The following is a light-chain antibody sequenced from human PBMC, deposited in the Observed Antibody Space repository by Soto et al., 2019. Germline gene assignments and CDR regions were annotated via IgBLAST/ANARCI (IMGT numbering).Light chain of an antibody. CDR2: AAS. V-gene: IGKV1-17*03. J-gene: IGKJ1*01. CDR1: QGISNW. CDR3: LQHNRYPRT. Sequence: DIQMTQSPSSVSVSVGDRVTITCRASQGISNWLAWYQQKPGKAPKRLIYAASSLESGVPSRFRGRGSGAEFTLTISSLQPEDFATYYCLQHNRYPRTFGQGTKVEIK.